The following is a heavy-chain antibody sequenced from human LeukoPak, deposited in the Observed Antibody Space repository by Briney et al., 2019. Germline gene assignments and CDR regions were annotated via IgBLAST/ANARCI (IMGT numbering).Heavy chain of an antibody. V-gene: IGHV3-21*01. CDR3: AREGCSSTSCFYYYGMDV. J-gene: IGHJ6*04. CDR1: GFTFSSYS. Sequence: GGSLRLSCAASGFTFSSYSMNWVRQAPGKGLEWVSSISSSSSYIYYADSVKGRFTISRDNAKNSLYLQMNGLRAEDTAVYYCAREGCSSTSCFYYYGMDVWGKGTTVTVSS. CDR2: ISSSSSYI. D-gene: IGHD2-2*01.